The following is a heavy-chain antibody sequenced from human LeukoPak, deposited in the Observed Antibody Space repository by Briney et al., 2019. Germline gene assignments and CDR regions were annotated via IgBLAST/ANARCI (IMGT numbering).Heavy chain of an antibody. CDR3: AKDLRTWIQLPDAFDI. V-gene: IGHV3-23*01. J-gene: IGHJ3*02. CDR1: GFTFSSYA. D-gene: IGHD5-18*01. CDR2: ISGSGGST. Sequence: TGGSPRLSCAASGFTFSSYAMSWVRQAPGKGLEWVSAISGSGGSTYYADSVKGRFTISRDNSKNTLYLQMNSLRAEDTAVYYCAKDLRTWIQLPDAFDIWGQGAMVTVSS.